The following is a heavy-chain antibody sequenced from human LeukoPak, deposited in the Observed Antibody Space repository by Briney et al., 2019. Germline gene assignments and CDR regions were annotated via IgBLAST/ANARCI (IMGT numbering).Heavy chain of an antibody. J-gene: IGHJ6*03. Sequence: GESLKISCKGSGYSFTSYWIGWVRQMPGKGLEWMGIIYPGDSDTRYSPSFQGQVTISADKSISTAYLQWSSLKASDTDMYYCARLPFLSVAGTLFYMDVWGKGTTVTVSS. CDR2: IYPGDSDT. V-gene: IGHV5-51*01. CDR3: ARLPFLSVAGTLFYMDV. CDR1: GYSFTSYW. D-gene: IGHD6-19*01.